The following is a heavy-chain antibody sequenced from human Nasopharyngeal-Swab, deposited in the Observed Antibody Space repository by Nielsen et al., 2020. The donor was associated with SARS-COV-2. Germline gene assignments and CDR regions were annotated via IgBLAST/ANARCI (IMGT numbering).Heavy chain of an antibody. Sequence: WIRQPPGKRLEWIGSIYYSGSTYYNPSLKSRVTISVDTSKNQFSLKLSSVTAADTAVYYCARHAEVLRYFDWVYREGWFDPWSQGTLVTVSS. D-gene: IGHD3-9*01. V-gene: IGHV4-39*01. CDR2: IYYSGST. J-gene: IGHJ5*02. CDR3: ARHAEVLRYFDWVYREGWFDP.